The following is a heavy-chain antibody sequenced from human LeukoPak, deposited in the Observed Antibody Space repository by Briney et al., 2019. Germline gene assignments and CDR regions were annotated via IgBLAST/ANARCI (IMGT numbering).Heavy chain of an antibody. CDR1: GGPISSYY. J-gene: IGHJ6*03. CDR2: IYTGGST. V-gene: IGHV4-4*07. Sequence: SETLSLTCTVSGGPISSYYWSWIRQPAGKGLEWIGRIYTGGSTNYNPSLKSRVTMSVDTSKNQFSLKLSSVTAADTAGYYCARELQWLADPEPYYYMDVWGKGTTVTVSS. D-gene: IGHD6-19*01. CDR3: ARELQWLADPEPYYYMDV.